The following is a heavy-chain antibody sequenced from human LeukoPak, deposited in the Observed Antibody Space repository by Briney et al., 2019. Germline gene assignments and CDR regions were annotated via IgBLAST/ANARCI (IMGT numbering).Heavy chain of an antibody. CDR3: ARASNCGGDCYPMFSLFFQH. Sequence: WASVKVSCKASGYTFTGYYMHWVRQAPGQGLEWMGWINPNSGGTNYAQKFQGRVTMTRDTSISTAYMELSRLRSDDTAVYYCARASNCGGDCYPMFSLFFQHWGQGTLVTVSS. V-gene: IGHV1-2*02. CDR2: INPNSGGT. D-gene: IGHD2-21*02. J-gene: IGHJ1*01. CDR1: GYTFTGYY.